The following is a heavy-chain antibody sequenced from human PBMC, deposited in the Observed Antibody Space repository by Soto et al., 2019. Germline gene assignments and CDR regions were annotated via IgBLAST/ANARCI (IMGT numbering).Heavy chain of an antibody. CDR2: INGDNGHT. J-gene: IGHJ4*02. Sequence: QVQLVQSGGEVKKPGASVKVSCKASGYTFTSHSIHWVRQAPGQRLEWLGWINGDNGHTKYSQTFQGRVSITRDTPASTSYIEMSTLTSEDTALYYCARSITMPRGAKYYFDYWGQATRVSVSS. CDR1: GYTFTSHS. D-gene: IGHD3-10*01. CDR3: ARSITMPRGAKYYFDY. V-gene: IGHV1-3*01.